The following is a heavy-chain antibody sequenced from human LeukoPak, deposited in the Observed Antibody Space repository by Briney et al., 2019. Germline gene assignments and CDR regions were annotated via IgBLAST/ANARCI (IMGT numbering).Heavy chain of an antibody. V-gene: IGHV3-23*01. CDR3: AKDLEHGSYAAFDY. CDR2: ISGSGGST. D-gene: IGHD1-26*01. Sequence: GGSLRLSCAASGLTFSSYAMSWVRQAPGKGLEWVSAISGSGGSTYYADSVKGRFTISRDNSKNTLYLQMNSLRAEDTAVYYCAKDLEHGSYAAFDYWGQGTLVTVSS. CDR1: GLTFSSYA. J-gene: IGHJ4*02.